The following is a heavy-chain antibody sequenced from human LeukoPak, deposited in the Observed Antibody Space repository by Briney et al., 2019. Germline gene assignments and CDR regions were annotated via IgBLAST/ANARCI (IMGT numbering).Heavy chain of an antibody. V-gene: IGHV4-61*05. CDR2: IYYSGST. CDR3: ARASGSYQRYYYYYMDV. D-gene: IGHD1-26*01. Sequence: SETLSLTCTVSGGSISSSSYYWGWIRQPPGKGLEWIGYIYYSGSTNYNPSLKSRVTISVDTSKNQFSLKLSSVTAADTAVYYCARASGSYQRYYYYYMDVWGKGTTVTISS. CDR1: GGSISSSSYY. J-gene: IGHJ6*03.